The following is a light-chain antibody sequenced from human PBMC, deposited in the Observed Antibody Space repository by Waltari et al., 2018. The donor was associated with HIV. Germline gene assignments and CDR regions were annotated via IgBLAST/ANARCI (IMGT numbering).Light chain of an antibody. CDR3: SSYTSSITLVL. CDR2: EVS. J-gene: IGLJ2*01. CDR1: SSDVGGYNY. V-gene: IGLV2-14*01. Sequence: QSALTQPASVSGSPGQSITISCTGTSSDVGGYNYVSWYQQHPGKAPKLMIYEVSNRPSGVSNRFSGSKSGNTASLTISGLQAEDEANYYCSSYTSSITLVLFGGGTKLTGL.